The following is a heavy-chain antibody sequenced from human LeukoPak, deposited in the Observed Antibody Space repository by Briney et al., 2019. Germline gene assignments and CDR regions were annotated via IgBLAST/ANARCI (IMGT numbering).Heavy chain of an antibody. D-gene: IGHD5-18*01. V-gene: IGHV1-46*01. CDR1: GYTFTSYY. J-gene: IGHJ2*01. CDR3: ARGRSWSYGYDWYFDL. CDR2: INPSGGLT. Sequence: ASVKVSCKASGYTFTSYYMHWVRQAPGQGLEWMGIINPSGGLTSYAQKFQGRVTMTRDTSTSTVYMELSSLRSEDTAVYYCARGRSWSYGYDWYFDLWGRGTLVTVSS.